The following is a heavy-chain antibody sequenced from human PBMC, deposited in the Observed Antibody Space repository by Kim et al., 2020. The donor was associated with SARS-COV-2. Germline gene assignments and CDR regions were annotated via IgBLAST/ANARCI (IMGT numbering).Heavy chain of an antibody. CDR2: ISSNGGST. CDR1: GFTFSSYA. Sequence: GGSLRLSCAASGFTFSSYAMHWVRQAPGKGLEYVSAISSNGGSTYYANSVKGRFTISRDNSKNTLYLQMGSLRAEDMAVYYCARDPGNGYGDYVAFDYWGQGTLVTVSS. CDR3: ARDPGNGYGDYVAFDY. V-gene: IGHV3-64*01. J-gene: IGHJ4*02. D-gene: IGHD4-17*01.